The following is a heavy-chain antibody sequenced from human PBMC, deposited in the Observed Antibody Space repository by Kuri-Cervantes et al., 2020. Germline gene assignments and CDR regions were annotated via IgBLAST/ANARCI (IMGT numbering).Heavy chain of an antibody. CDR1: GFTFTSYD. J-gene: IGHJ4*02. Sequence: ASVKVSCKASGFTFTSYDIIWVRQATGQGLEWMGWMNPNSGKTAYAQKFQGRVTMTSNTSISTAYMELSSLRSEDTAVYYCARGRSGGSLLDYWGQGTLVTVSS. V-gene: IGHV1-8*02. D-gene: IGHD2-15*01. CDR3: ARGRSGGSLLDY. CDR2: MNPNSGKT.